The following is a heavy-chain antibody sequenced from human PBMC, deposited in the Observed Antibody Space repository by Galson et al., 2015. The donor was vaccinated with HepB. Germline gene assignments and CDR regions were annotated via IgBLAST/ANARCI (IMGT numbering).Heavy chain of an antibody. Sequence: QSGAEVKKPGESLKISCKASGYRFTDFWIGWVRQMPGKGREWMRNIFPHDSDPRYIRSFQGQVTISVDKSISTAYLQWSSLKASDTAMYYCSRASSERSARFAPWGQGTPVTVSS. CDR1: GYRFTDFW. J-gene: IGHJ5*02. D-gene: IGHD5-18*01. CDR3: SRASSERSARFAP. V-gene: IGHV5-51*01. CDR2: IFPHDSDP.